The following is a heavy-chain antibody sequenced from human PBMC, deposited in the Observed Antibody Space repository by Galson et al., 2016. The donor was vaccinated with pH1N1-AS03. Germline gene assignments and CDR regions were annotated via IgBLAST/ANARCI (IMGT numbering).Heavy chain of an antibody. J-gene: IGHJ4*02. CDR2: ITGVGVT. D-gene: IGHD2/OR15-2a*01. Sequence: SLRLSCAASGFAFRSHSMNWVRQAPGKGLEWISYITGVGVTMYGDSVRGRFVLSRDSAKNSVSLQMNSLRAEDTAIYYCTRDGTDTYFDFDFWGQGTLVTVSS. CDR1: GFAFRSHS. V-gene: IGHV3-48*03. CDR3: TRDGTDTYFDFDF.